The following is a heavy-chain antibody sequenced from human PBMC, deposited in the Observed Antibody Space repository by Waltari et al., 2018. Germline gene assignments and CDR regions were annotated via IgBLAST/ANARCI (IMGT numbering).Heavy chain of an antibody. CDR1: GFTFSSYA. J-gene: IGHJ3*02. CDR3: VGGMYYDFWSGYSDAFDI. V-gene: IGHV3-23*01. CDR2: ISGSGGST. D-gene: IGHD3-3*01. Sequence: EVQLLESGGGLVQPGGSLRLSCAASGFTFSSYAMSWVRQAPGKGLEWVSAISGSGGSTYYADSVKGRFTISRDNSKNTLYLQMNSLRAEDTAVYYCVGGMYYDFWSGYSDAFDIWGQGTMVTVSS.